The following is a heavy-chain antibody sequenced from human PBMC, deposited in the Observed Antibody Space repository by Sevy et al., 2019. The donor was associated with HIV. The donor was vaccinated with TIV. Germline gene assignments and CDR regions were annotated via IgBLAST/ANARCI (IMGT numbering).Heavy chain of an antibody. CDR1: GFTVSSNY. V-gene: IGHV3-53*01. D-gene: IGHD6-13*01. J-gene: IGHJ6*02. CDR2: IYSGGST. Sequence: GGSLRLSCAASGFTVSSNYMSWVRQAPGKGLEWVSVIYSGGSTYYADSVKGRFTISRDNAKNSLFLQMNSLRAEDTAIYYCARVAADDPDFYYYGMDVWGQGTTVTVSS. CDR3: ARVAADDPDFYYYGMDV.